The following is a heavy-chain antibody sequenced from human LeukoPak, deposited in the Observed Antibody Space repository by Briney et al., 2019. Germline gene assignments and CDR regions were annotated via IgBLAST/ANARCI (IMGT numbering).Heavy chain of an antibody. J-gene: IGHJ6*03. CDR3: ARSPGYYYYYMDV. CDR2: IIPIFGTT. Sequence: SVKVSCKASGGTFSSYAISWVRQAPGQGLEWMGGIIPIFGTTNYAQKFQGRVTITADESTSTAYMELSSLRSEDTAVYYCARSPGYYYYYMDVWGKGTTVTVSS. D-gene: IGHD3-10*01. CDR1: GGTFSSYA. V-gene: IGHV1-69*01.